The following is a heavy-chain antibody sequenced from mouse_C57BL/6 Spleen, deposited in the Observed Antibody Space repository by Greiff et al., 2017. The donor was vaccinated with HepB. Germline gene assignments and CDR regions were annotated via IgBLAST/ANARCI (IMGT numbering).Heavy chain of an antibody. Sequence: VQLQQPGAELVKPGASVKLSCKASGYTFTSYWMQWVKQRPGQGLEWIGEIDPSDSYTNYNQKFKGKATLTVDTSSSTAYMQLSSLTSEDSAVYYCARRVYDGYSYFDYWGQGTTLTVSS. CDR1: GYTFTSYW. CDR2: IDPSDSYT. J-gene: IGHJ2*01. D-gene: IGHD2-3*01. V-gene: IGHV1-50*01. CDR3: ARRVYDGYSYFDY.